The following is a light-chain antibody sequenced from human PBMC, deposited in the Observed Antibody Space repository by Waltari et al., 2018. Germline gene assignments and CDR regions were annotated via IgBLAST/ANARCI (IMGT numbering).Light chain of an antibody. CDR1: QGISSA. CDR3: QQFNKYPLT. CDR2: DAS. J-gene: IGKJ4*01. Sequence: AIQLTQSPSSLSASVGDRVTITCRASQGISSALPWYQQKPGKAPKLLIYDASSLESGVPSRFSGSGSGTDFTLTISSRQPEDFATYYCQQFNKYPLTFGGGTKVEIK. V-gene: IGKV1D-13*01.